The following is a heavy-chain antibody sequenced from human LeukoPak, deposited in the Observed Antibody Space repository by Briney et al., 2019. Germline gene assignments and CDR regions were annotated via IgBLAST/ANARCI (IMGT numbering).Heavy chain of an antibody. CDR1: GYTFTSYG. V-gene: IGHV1-18*01. CDR2: ISAYNGNT. D-gene: IGHD3-16*02. CDR3: ARYYDYVWGSYRLGY. J-gene: IGHJ4*02. Sequence: ASVKVSCKASGYTFTSYGISWVRQAPGQGLEWMGWISAYNGNTNYAQKLQGRVTMTTDTSTSTAYMELRSLRSDDTAVYYCARYYDYVWGSYRLGYWGQGALVTVSS.